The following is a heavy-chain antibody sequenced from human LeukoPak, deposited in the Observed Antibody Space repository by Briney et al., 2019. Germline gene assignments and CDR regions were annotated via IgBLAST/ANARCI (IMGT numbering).Heavy chain of an antibody. CDR3: AKGGIGYYDILTGLYYFDY. V-gene: IGHV3-23*01. CDR2: ISGSGGST. D-gene: IGHD3-9*01. CDR1: GFTFSSYG. J-gene: IGHJ4*02. Sequence: GGSLRPSCAASGFTFSSYGMSWVRQAPGKGLEWVSAISGSGGSTYYADSVKGRFAISRDNSKNTLYLQMNSLRAEDTAVYYCAKGGIGYYDILTGLYYFDYWGQGTLVTVSS.